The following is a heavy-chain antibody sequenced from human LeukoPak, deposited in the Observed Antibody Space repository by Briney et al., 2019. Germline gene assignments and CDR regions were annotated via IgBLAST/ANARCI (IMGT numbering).Heavy chain of an antibody. Sequence: SGGSLRLSCAASGFTVSSNYMSWVRQALGKGLEWVSVIYSGGSTYYADSVKGRFTISRDSSKNTLYLQMNSLRAEDTAVYYCAKTPHKFSSSSGYGDYWGRGTLVTVSS. J-gene: IGHJ4*02. CDR3: AKTPHKFSSSSGYGDY. D-gene: IGHD6-6*01. CDR2: IYSGGST. CDR1: GFTVSSNY. V-gene: IGHV3-66*01.